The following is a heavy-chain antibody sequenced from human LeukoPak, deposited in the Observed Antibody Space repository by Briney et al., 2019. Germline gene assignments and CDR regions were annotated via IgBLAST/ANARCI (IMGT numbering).Heavy chain of an antibody. CDR2: IRTGGGYI. V-gene: IGHV3-21*01. CDR1: GFTFSSYS. CDR3: ARELEP. Sequence: SLRLSRAASGFTFSSYSMDWVRQAPGKGLELVSSIRTGGGYIHYADSVKGPFTISRDNAKSTRLLQINGPRADETAVYYCARELEPSGHGTPVPVSS. J-gene: IGHJ5*02.